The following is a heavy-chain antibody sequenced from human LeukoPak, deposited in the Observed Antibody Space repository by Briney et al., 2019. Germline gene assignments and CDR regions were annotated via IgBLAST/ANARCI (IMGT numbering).Heavy chain of an antibody. CDR2: IIPIFGTA. D-gene: IGHD4-17*01. J-gene: IGHJ6*02. Sequence: GASVKVSCKASGGTFSSYAISWVRQAPGQGLEWMGGIIPIFGTANYAQKFQGRVTITADESTSTAYMELSSLRSEDTAVYYCARGVEDAKWMTTVTGGEKPRALGGGKYYYYYYGMDVWGQGTTVTVSS. CDR1: GGTFSSYA. V-gene: IGHV1-69*13. CDR3: ARGVEDAKWMTTVTGGEKPRALGGGKYYYYYYGMDV.